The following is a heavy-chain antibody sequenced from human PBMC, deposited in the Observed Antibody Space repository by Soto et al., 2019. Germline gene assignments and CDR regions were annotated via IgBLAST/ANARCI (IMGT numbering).Heavy chain of an antibody. V-gene: IGHV3-33*01. CDR3: ARDMDSNYDGMDV. CDR2: IWYDGSSQ. J-gene: IGHJ6*02. CDR1: GFTFRNSG. D-gene: IGHD4-4*01. Sequence: QVNLVQSGGGLVQPGRSLRLSCEASGFTFRNSGMEWIRQAPGKGLEWVARIWYDGSSQYYADSVKGRFTISRDTSKNTLYMEMNSVRVEATAVYYCARDMDSNYDGMDVWGQGTTVIVSS.